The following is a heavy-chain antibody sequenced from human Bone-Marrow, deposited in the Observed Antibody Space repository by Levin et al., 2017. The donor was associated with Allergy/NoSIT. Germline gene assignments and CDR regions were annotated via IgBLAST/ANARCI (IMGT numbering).Heavy chain of an antibody. CDR1: GFTFSSYW. Sequence: GGSLRLSCAASGFTFSSYWMHWVRQAPGKGLVWVSRINSDGSSTSYADSVKGRFTISRDNAKNTLYLQMNSLRDEDTAIYYCARVQLAEEFDYWGQGTLVTVSS. V-gene: IGHV3-74*01. CDR2: INSDGSST. CDR3: ARVQLAEEFDY. J-gene: IGHJ4*02.